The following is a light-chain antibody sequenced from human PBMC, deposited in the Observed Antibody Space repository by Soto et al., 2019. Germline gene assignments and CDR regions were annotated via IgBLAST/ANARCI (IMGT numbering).Light chain of an antibody. CDR3: QQYDSSPLT. CDR1: QSVASSK. Sequence: EIVLTQSPGFLSLSPGEEATLSCRASQSVASSKLAWYQQKPGQAPSLLMFAAYSRASGTPDRFYGSGSGTDFTLTISRLEPEDFAVYYCQQYDSSPLTFGGGTKVDI. J-gene: IGKJ4*01. V-gene: IGKV3-20*01. CDR2: AAY.